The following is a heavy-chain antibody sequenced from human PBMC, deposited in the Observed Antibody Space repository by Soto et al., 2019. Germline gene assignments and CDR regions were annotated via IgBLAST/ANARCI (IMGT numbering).Heavy chain of an antibody. CDR3: ARDMGTVTTYLY. CDR1: GGTFNNYI. Sequence: QVQLVQSGPEVKEPGSSVTVSCKASGGTFNNYIFTWVRQAPGQGLEWMGRIIPVLGVTYYAQRFQGRVTITADKSTTTAYMELSSLRSEDTAIYYCARDMGTVTTYLYWGQGTLVTVSS. J-gene: IGHJ4*02. D-gene: IGHD4-17*01. CDR2: IIPVLGVT. V-gene: IGHV1-69*08.